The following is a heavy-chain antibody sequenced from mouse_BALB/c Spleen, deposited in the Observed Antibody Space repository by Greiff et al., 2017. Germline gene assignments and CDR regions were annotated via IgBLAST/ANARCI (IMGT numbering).Heavy chain of an antibody. V-gene: IGHV1-63*02. D-gene: IGHD2-14*01. J-gene: IGHJ4*01. CDR3: ARSYRYDSAMDY. Sequence: QVQLKESGAELVRPGTSVKISCKASGNTFTNYWLGWVKQRPGHGLEWIGDIYPGGGYTNYNEKFKGKATLTADTSSSTAYMQLSSLTSEDSAVYFCARSYRYDSAMDYWGQGTSVTVSS. CDR1: GNTFTNYW. CDR2: IYPGGGYT.